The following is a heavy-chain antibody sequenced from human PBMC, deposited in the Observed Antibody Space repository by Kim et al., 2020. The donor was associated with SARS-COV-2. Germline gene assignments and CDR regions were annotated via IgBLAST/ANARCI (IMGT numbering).Heavy chain of an antibody. V-gene: IGHV4-59*12. Sequence: YTPSLESRVTISVDTSTNPFSLKLRSVTAADTAVYYCARGINAAGSGFDYWGQGTLVTVSS. J-gene: IGHJ4*02. D-gene: IGHD3-10*01. CDR3: ARGINAAGSGFDY.